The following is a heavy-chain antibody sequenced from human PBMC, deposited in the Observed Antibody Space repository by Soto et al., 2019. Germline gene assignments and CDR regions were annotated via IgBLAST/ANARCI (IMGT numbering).Heavy chain of an antibody. CDR2: ISYDGSNK. J-gene: IGHJ4*02. CDR3: XRXDX. Sequence: QVQLVESGGDVVQPGRSLRLSCVASGFTFSNYAMYWVRQAPGKGLEWVAVISYDGSNKYYADSVKGRFTISRDNSKNPLXXXXNSXXXXXXXXXXXXRXDXWXQGTLVTVSS. CDR1: GFTFSNYA. V-gene: IGHV3-30-3*01.